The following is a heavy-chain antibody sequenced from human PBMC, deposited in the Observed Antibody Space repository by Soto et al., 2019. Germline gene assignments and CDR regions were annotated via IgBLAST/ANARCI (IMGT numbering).Heavy chain of an antibody. J-gene: IGHJ6*02. V-gene: IGHV3-64*01. CDR3: ASFDWLLYPGNYYYGMDV. CDR2: ISSNGGST. CDR1: GFTFSSYA. Sequence: GGSLRLSCAASGFTFSSYAMHWVRQAPGKGLEYVSAISSNGGSTYYANSVKGRFTISRDNSKNTLYLQMGSLRAEDMAVYYCASFDWLLYPGNYYYGMDVWAQGSTVTVSS. D-gene: IGHD3-9*01.